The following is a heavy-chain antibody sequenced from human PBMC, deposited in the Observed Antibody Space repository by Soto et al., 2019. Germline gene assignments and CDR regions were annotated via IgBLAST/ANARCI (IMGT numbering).Heavy chain of an antibody. J-gene: IGHJ4*02. CDR2: TSASHGNS. CDR3: PSLVVTRSPLDY. D-gene: IGHD2-2*01. V-gene: IGHV1-18*04. Sequence: QVHLVQSAAEVKKPGASVTVSCKASGYPFSSYGITWVRQAPGQGLEWMGWTSASHGNSTYSEKFQDRVTITMTTSTTTAYMHLWSLRSEDTAVYYCPSLVVTRSPLDYWGLGTRVTVSS. CDR1: GYPFSSYG.